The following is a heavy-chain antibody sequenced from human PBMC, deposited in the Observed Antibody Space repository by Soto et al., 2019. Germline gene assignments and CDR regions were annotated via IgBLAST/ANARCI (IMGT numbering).Heavy chain of an antibody. CDR1: GFTMSCYGNS. J-gene: IGHJ4*02. CDR2: FSDIETT. Sequence: PSETLSLTCTVSGFTMSCYGNSWDRIRQCPGKGLVWLGYFSDIETTYYNPSFRCGLSLSTDRTRNQLYLSMSSMTAADKDDYACVRGGGYDSFDFWGQGIKVTVSS. CDR3: VRGGGYDSFDF. V-gene: IGHV4-30-2*06. D-gene: IGHD2-15*01.